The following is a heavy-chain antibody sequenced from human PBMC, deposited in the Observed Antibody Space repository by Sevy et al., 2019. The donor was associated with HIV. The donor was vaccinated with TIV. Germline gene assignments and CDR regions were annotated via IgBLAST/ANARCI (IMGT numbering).Heavy chain of an antibody. J-gene: IGHJ4*02. D-gene: IGHD2-21*01. CDR2: IIPLSGTP. CDR1: GGTFNMYA. Sequence: ASVKVSCKSSGGTFNMYAISWVRQAPGQGLEWMGGIIPLSGTPNYAQKFQDRVTMTADKSTKTAYMELTSLTSDDTAMYFCARDPREPHSFFDYWGQGTLVTVSS. V-gene: IGHV1-69*06. CDR3: ARDPREPHSFFDY.